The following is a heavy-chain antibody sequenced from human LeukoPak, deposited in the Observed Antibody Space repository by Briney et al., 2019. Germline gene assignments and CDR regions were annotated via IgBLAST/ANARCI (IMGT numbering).Heavy chain of an antibody. CDR1: GYTFTSYG. V-gene: IGHV1-18*04. D-gene: IGHD2-2*01. CDR3: ARDGTRGYCSSTSCPYYYYGMDV. J-gene: IGHJ6*04. Sequence: ASVKVSCKASGYTFTSYGISWVRQAPGQGLEWMGWISAYNGNTNYAQKLQGRVTKTTDTSTSTAYMELRSLRSDDTAVYYCARDGTRGYCSSTSCPYYYYGMDVWGKGTTVTVSS. CDR2: ISAYNGNT.